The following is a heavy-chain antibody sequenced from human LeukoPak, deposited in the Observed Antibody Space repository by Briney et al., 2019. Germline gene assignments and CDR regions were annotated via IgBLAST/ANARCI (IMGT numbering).Heavy chain of an antibody. CDR1: GGSISSGSYY. D-gene: IGHD3-10*01. V-gene: IGHV4-61*02. J-gene: IGHJ4*02. Sequence: SETLSLTCTVSGGSISSGSYYWSWIRQPAGKGLEWIGRIYTSGSTNYNPSLKSRVTISVDTSKNQFSLKLSSVTAADTAVYYCARADRGYGSGSLFGYWGQGTLVTVSS. CDR3: ARADRGYGSGSLFGY. CDR2: IYTSGST.